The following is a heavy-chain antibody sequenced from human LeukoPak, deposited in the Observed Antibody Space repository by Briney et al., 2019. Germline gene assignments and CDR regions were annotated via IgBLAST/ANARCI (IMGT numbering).Heavy chain of an antibody. J-gene: IGHJ4*02. CDR2: ISRSSSYT. D-gene: IGHD3-10*01. CDR3: TTYGSGSSLMRY. V-gene: IGHV3-11*03. Sequence: KSGGCLRLSCAASGFIFSDYYMNWIRQAPGKGLEWVSYISRSSSYTKYANSVQGRFTISRDNVQSSLYLQMNSLKNEDTAVYYCTTYGSGSSLMRYWGQGTLVSVSS. CDR1: GFIFSDYY.